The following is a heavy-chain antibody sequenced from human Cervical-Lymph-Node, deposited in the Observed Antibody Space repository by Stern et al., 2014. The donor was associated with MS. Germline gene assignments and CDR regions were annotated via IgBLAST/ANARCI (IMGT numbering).Heavy chain of an antibody. CDR1: GYTFSRYS. V-gene: IGHV1-18*01. J-gene: IGHJ5*02. CDR3: ARDAPMRDPGGWFDP. CDR2: ISVYNAST. Sequence: QVQLVQSGPEVKKPGASVKVSCKASGYTFSRYSISWVRQAPGHGLEWMGWISVYNASTNYAQKFQGRVTMTIDKSTSTAYMELRSLRSDDTAVYYCARDAPMRDPGGWFDPWGQGTLVTVSS. D-gene: IGHD1-14*01.